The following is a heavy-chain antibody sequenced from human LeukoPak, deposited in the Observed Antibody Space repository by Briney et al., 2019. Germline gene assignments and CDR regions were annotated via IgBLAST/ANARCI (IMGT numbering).Heavy chain of an antibody. CDR1: GFTFSSYA. CDR3: AKYISWLPRHDAFDI. CDR2: ISGSGGST. J-gene: IGHJ3*02. Sequence: GGSLRHSCAASGFTFSSYAMSWVRQAPGKGLEWVSAISGSGGSTYYADSVKGRFTISRDNSKNTLYLQMNSLRAEDTAVYYCAKYISWLPRHDAFDIWGQGTMVTVSS. V-gene: IGHV3-23*01. D-gene: IGHD6-13*01.